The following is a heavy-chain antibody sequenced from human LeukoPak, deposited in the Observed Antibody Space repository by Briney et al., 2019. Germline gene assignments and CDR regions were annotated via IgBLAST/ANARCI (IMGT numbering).Heavy chain of an antibody. CDR1: GFTFSSYS. CDR3: ARKSNWGMGGFDY. J-gene: IGHJ4*02. V-gene: IGHV3-21*01. CDR2: ISSSSSYI. Sequence: NPGGSLRLSCAASGFTFSSYSMNWVRQAPGKGLEWVSSISSSSSYIYYADSVKGRFTISRDNAKNSLYLQMNSLRAEDTAVYYCARKSNWGMGGFDYWGQGTLVTASS. D-gene: IGHD7-27*01.